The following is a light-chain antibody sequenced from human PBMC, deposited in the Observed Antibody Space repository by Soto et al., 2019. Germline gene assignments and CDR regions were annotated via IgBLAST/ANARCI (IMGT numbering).Light chain of an antibody. CDR2: GDN. Sequence: QSVLTQSPSASGTPGQRVTISCSGSGSSIGTNTVNWYRQHPGTAPKLHTYGDNQRPSGFPDRFSGSKSGTLASLAISGLQSEDEADYYCAAWDGSLNNVLFGGGTKLTVL. V-gene: IGLV1-44*01. CDR3: AAWDGSLNNVL. CDR1: GSSIGTNT. J-gene: IGLJ2*01.